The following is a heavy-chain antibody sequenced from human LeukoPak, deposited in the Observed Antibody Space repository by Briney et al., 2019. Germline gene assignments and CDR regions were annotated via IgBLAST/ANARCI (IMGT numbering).Heavy chain of an antibody. CDR3: AKDGSITMIVVVITEFDY. CDR2: ISGSGGST. CDR1: GFTFSSYA. V-gene: IGHV3-23*01. J-gene: IGHJ4*02. D-gene: IGHD3-22*01. Sequence: GGSLRLSCAASGFTFSSYAMSWVRQAPGKGLEWVSAISGSGGSTYYADSVKGRFTISRDNSKNTLYLQMNSLRAEDTAEYYCAKDGSITMIVVVITEFDYWGQGTLVTVSS.